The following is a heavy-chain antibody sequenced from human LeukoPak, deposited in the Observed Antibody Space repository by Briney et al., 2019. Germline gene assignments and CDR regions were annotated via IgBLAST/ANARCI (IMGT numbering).Heavy chain of an antibody. CDR2: ISGSGGST. D-gene: IGHD1-14*01. CDR3: ARTPATAGGYFDY. Sequence: PGGSLRLSCAASGFTFSSYAMSWVRQAPGKGLEWVSAISGSGGSTYYADSVKGRFTISRDNSKNSLYLQMSSLRAEGTALYYCARTPATAGGYFDYWGQGTLVTVSS. J-gene: IGHJ4*02. CDR1: GFTFSSYA. V-gene: IGHV3-23*01.